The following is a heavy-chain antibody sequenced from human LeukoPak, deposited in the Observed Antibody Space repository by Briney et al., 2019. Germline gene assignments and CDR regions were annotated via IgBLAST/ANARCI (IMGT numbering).Heavy chain of an antibody. Sequence: GGSLRLSCVASGFIFTSAWMVWVRQAPGKGLEWVGRIKDRIDGGTTDVAAAVKGRFTISRDDSRSTLYLQIDSLKTEDTAMYYCTTDFSHFDLSSGYYSYWGVETLLSVSS. D-gene: IGHD3-3*01. J-gene: IGHJ4*02. CDR3: TTDFSHFDLSSGYYSY. CDR2: IKDRIDGGTT. V-gene: IGHV3-15*01. CDR1: GFIFTSAW.